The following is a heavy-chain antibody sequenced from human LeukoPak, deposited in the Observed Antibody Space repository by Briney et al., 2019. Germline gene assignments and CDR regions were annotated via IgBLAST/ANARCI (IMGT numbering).Heavy chain of an antibody. D-gene: IGHD3-10*01. Sequence: SETLSLTCTLSGGSISSSSYYWGWIRQPPGKGLEWIGSIYYSGSTYYNPSLKSRVTISVDTSKNQFSLKLRSVTAADTAVYYCARPGVGKDYYYYIDVWGKGTTVTVSS. CDR3: ARPGVGKDYYYYIDV. J-gene: IGHJ6*03. V-gene: IGHV4-39*01. CDR1: GGSISSSSYY. CDR2: IYYSGST.